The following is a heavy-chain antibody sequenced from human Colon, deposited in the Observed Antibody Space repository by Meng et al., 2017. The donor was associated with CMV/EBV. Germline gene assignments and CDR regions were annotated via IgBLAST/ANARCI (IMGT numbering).Heavy chain of an antibody. CDR3: ADDFWKERGY. Sequence: GESLTISCAASGFTFSASTMHWVRQAPGKVLEWVAFIQVDGGDKEYADAVRGRFTISRDNSKNTLYLQMSSLRADDTAVYYCADDFWKERGYWGQGTLVTVSS. V-gene: IGHV3-30*02. D-gene: IGHD3-3*01. CDR1: GFTFSAST. CDR2: IQVDGGDK. J-gene: IGHJ4*02.